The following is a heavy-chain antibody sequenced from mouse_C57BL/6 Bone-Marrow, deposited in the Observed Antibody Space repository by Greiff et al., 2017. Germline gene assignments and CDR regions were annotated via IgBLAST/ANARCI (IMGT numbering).Heavy chain of an antibody. D-gene: IGHD1-1*01. CDR1: GYTFTSYW. Sequence: VKLQQPGAELVKPGASVKLSCKASGYTFTSYWMHWVKQRPGQGLEWIGMIHPNSGSTNYNEKFKSKATLTVDKSSSTAYMQLSSLTSEDSAVYYCARWDTTVVASYYFDYWGQGTTLTVSS. V-gene: IGHV1-64*01. CDR3: ARWDTTVVASYYFDY. J-gene: IGHJ2*01. CDR2: IHPNSGST.